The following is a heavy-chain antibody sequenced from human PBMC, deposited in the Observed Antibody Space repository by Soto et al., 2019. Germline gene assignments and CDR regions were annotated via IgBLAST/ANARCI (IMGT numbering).Heavy chain of an antibody. Sequence: EAQLLESGGGLVQPGGSLRLSCAASGFAFSNFAMSWVRQAPGKGLEWVSAIGSGSRGTHYAESVEDRFTISRDDSKNTLYLQLNSLTDADTAVYYCAAPRAAVPHTRYFDPWGQGTPVTVSP. CDR3: AAPRAAVPHTRYFDP. CDR2: IGSGSRGT. D-gene: IGHD6-13*01. J-gene: IGHJ5*02. V-gene: IGHV3-23*01. CDR1: GFAFSNFA.